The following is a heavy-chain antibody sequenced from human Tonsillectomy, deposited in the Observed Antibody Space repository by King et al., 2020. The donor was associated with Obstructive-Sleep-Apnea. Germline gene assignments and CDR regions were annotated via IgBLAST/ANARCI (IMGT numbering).Heavy chain of an antibody. Sequence: VQLVESGGGLVKPGGSLRLSCAASGFTFSDYYMSWIRQAPGKGLEWVSYISSSGSTIYYASFVKGRFTISRDNAKNSRYLQMNSLRAEDTAVYYCARAGYCSSTSCYARWYFDLWGRGTLVTVSS. CDR3: ARAGYCSSTSCYARWYFDL. CDR2: ISSSGSTI. D-gene: IGHD2-2*01. CDR1: GFTFSDYY. V-gene: IGHV3-11*01. J-gene: IGHJ2*01.